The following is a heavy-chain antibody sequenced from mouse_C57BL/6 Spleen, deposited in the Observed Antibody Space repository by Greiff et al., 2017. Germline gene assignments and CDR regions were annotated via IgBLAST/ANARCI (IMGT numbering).Heavy chain of an antibody. J-gene: IGHJ2*01. CDR3: ARFYDGYFDY. CDR1: GFSLSTSGMG. CDR2: IYWDDDK. D-gene: IGHD2-3*01. V-gene: IGHV8-12*01. Sequence: QVTLKESGPGILQSSQTLSLTCSFSGFSLSTSGMGVSWIRQPSGKGLEWLAHIYWDDDKPYNPSLKSRLTISKDTSRNQVFLKITSVDTADTATYYCARFYDGYFDYWGQGTTLTVSS.